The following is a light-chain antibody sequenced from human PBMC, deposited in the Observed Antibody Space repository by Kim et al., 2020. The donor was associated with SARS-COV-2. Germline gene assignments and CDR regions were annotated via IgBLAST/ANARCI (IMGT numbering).Light chain of an antibody. V-gene: IGLV1-44*01. CDR3: ATWDDSLNAYV. CDR2: NDN. Sequence: ELTQPPSASGIPGQRVTISCSGSSSNIGRRSVNWFQQLPGTTPKLLIYNDNQRPSGVSDRFSGSRSGTSASLAISGLQSEDGADFYCATWDDSLNAYVFGTGTKVTVL. J-gene: IGLJ1*01. CDR1: SSNIGRRS.